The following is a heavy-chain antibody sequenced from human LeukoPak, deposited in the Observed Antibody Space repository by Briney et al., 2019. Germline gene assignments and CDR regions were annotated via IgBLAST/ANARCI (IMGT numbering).Heavy chain of an antibody. CDR2: ISWNSGSI. J-gene: IGHJ3*02. D-gene: IGHD3-10*01. V-gene: IGHV3-9*01. CDR1: GFTFDDYA. Sequence: GESLRLSCAASGFTFDDYAMHWVRQAPGKGLEWVSGISWNSGSIGYADSVKGRFTISRDNAKNSLYLQMNSLRAEDTALYYCAKALWFGETADAFDIWGQGTMVTVSS. CDR3: AKALWFGETADAFDI.